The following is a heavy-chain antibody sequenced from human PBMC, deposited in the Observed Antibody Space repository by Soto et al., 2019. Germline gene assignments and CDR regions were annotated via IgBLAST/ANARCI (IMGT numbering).Heavy chain of an antibody. J-gene: IGHJ1*01. V-gene: IGHV3-30-3*01. D-gene: IGHD3-22*01. CDR3: GRGAEQGTYYYDSPLGPPRP. CDR2: ISYDGSNK. Sequence: QVQLVESGGGVVQPGRSLRLSCAASGFTFSSYALHLVRQAPGKGLEWVAVISYDGSNKYYADSVKGRFTISRDNSKNALNLQMNSLGAEDTAVYYCGRGAEQGTYYYDSPLGPPRPWGQGTMVTVSS. CDR1: GFTFSSYA.